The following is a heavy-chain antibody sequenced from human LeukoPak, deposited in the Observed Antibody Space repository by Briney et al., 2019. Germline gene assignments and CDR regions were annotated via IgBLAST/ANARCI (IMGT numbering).Heavy chain of an antibody. CDR3: AKGSYYDQVQESDY. J-gene: IGHJ4*02. CDR2: ISYDGTNK. V-gene: IGHV3-30*18. D-gene: IGHD3-16*01. Sequence: QTGRSLRLYCAVSGFIFSNYGMHWVRQAPGKGMEWVTVISYDGTNKYYADSVKGRFTISRDNSKNTLYLQMNSLRAEDTAVYYCAKGSYYDQVQESDYWGQGTLVTVSS. CDR1: GFIFSNYG.